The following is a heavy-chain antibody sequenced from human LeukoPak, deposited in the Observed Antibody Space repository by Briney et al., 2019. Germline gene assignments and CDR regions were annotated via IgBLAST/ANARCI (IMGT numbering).Heavy chain of an antibody. CDR3: AKARIPTGNGYYSD. D-gene: IGHD3-22*01. Sequence: GESLRLSCAASGFTFNNYAMGWVRHAPGEGLELVSEISDSGGSTYNADSVRGRFTISRDNSKNTLYLQMNSLRAEDTAVYYCAKARIPTGNGYYSDWGQGTLVTVSS. CDR1: GFTFNNYA. J-gene: IGHJ4*02. V-gene: IGHV3-23*01. CDR2: ISDSGGST.